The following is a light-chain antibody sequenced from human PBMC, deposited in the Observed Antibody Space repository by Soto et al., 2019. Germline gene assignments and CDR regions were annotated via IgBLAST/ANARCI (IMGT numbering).Light chain of an antibody. CDR1: QSVTSSY. CDR2: DAS. J-gene: IGKJ1*01. Sequence: ESVLTQSPGTLSLSPGERATLSCRASQSVTSSYLAWYHQKPGQAPRLLIYDASNRATGIPDRFSGSGSGTDFTLTISRLEPEDFGVYYCQQYGSSPRTFGQGTKVDIK. CDR3: QQYGSSPRT. V-gene: IGKV3-20*01.